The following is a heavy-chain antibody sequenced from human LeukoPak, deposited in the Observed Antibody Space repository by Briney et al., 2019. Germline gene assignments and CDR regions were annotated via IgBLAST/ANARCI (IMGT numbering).Heavy chain of an antibody. CDR3: ATRGGPSTFGELLVALDY. D-gene: IGHD3-10*01. V-gene: IGHV3-30*03. J-gene: IGHJ4*02. CDR1: GFTFSSCG. CDR2: ISYDGSNK. Sequence: GGSLRLSCAASGFTFSSCGMHWVRQAPGKGLEWVAVISYDGSNKYYVDSVKGRFTISRDNSKNTLYLQMNSLRAEDTAVYYCATRGGPSTFGELLVALDYWGQGALVTVSS.